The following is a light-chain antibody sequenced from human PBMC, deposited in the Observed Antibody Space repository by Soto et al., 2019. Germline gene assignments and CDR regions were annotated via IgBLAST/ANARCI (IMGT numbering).Light chain of an antibody. CDR1: QSISIY. Sequence: DIQMTQSPSSLSASIRDRVTITCRASQSISIYLNWYQHKPGKAPKALIHAASSLQRGVPSRFSGSGSGTEFTLTISSLQAEDVALYYCQQYYSTPLTFGGGTKVDIK. V-gene: IGKV1-39*01. CDR3: QQYYSTPLT. J-gene: IGKJ4*01. CDR2: AAS.